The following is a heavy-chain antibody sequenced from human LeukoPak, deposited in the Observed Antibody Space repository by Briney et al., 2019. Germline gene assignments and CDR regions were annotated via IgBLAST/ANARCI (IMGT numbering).Heavy chain of an antibody. J-gene: IGHJ4*02. D-gene: IGHD2-21*01. V-gene: IGHV3-30-3*01. Sequence: GGSLRLSCAASGFTFSDYYMSWVRQAPGKGLEWVAFISYDAVYTFYAGSVKGRFTISRDNSKNTLHLQMNSLRPEDTAVYYCTRDLSEKYSIDYWGQGTLVTVSS. CDR2: ISYDAVYT. CDR1: GFTFSDYY. CDR3: TRDLSEKYSIDY.